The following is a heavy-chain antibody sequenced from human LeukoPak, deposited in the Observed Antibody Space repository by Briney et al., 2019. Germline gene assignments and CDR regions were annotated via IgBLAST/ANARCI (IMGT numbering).Heavy chain of an antibody. Sequence: GGSLRLSCAASGFTFDDYTMHWVRQAPGKGLEWVSLISWDGGSTYYADSVKGRFTISRDNSKNSLYLQMNSLRTEDTALYYCEKASLGYYDRRGPFAYGGRGPLVTVPS. J-gene: IGHJ4*02. CDR3: EKASLGYYDRRGPFAY. CDR1: GFTFDDYT. CDR2: ISWDGGST. D-gene: IGHD3-22*01. V-gene: IGHV3-43*01.